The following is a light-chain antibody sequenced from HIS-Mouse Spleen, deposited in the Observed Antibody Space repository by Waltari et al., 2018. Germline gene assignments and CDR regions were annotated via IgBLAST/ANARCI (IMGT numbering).Light chain of an antibody. V-gene: IGLV2-8*01. CDR1: SSDVGGYTD. J-gene: IGLJ2*01. CDR2: EVS. CDR3: SSYAGSNNVV. Sequence: QSALTQPPSASGSPGQSVTIPCTGTSSDVGGYTDVPWYQQHPGKAPKPMIYEVSKRPSGVPDRFSGSKSGNTASLTVSGLQAEDEADYYCSSYAGSNNVVFGGGTKLTVL.